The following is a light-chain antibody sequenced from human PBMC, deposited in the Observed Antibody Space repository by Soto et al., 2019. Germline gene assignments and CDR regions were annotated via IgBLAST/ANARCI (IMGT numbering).Light chain of an antibody. CDR3: QQYGSSPIT. Sequence: EIVLTQSPGTLSLSPGERATHSCRASQSVSGSYLAWYQQKPGQAPRLLIYGASSRATGIPDRFSGSGSGTDFTLTIGRLEPEDFAVYYCQQYGSSPITLGQGTRLEIK. V-gene: IGKV3-20*01. J-gene: IGKJ5*01. CDR1: QSVSGSY. CDR2: GAS.